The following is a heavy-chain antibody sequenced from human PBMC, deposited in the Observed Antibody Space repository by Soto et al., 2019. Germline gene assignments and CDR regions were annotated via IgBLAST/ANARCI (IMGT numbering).Heavy chain of an antibody. V-gene: IGHV4-4*02. CDR1: GGSISSSNW. D-gene: IGHD2-2*01. CDR2: IYHSGST. J-gene: IGHJ4*02. Sequence: SETLSFTCAVSGGSISSSNWWSWVRQPPGKGLEWIGEIYHSGSTNYNPSLKSRVTISVDKSKNQFSLKLSSVTAADTAVYYCASLGVVPAARGVYWGQGTLVTVSS. CDR3: ASLGVVPAARGVY.